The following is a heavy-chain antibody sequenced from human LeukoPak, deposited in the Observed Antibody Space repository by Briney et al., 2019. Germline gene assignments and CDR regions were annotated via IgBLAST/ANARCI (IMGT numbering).Heavy chain of an antibody. Sequence: GASVKVSCKASGYTFTGYYMHWVRQAPGQGLEWMEWINPNSGGTNYAQKFQGRVTMTRDTSISTAYMELSRLRSDDTAVYYCATYRNQHGAYYFDYWGQGTLVTVSS. V-gene: IGHV1-2*02. CDR3: ATYRNQHGAYYFDY. J-gene: IGHJ4*02. CDR2: INPNSGGT. CDR1: GYTFTGYY. D-gene: IGHD1-26*01.